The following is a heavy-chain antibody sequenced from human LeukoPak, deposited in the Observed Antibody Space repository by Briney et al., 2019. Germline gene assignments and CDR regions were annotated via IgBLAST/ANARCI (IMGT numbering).Heavy chain of an antibody. CDR1: GFPFSNYG. D-gene: IGHD6-13*01. CDR2: ISYDESNK. J-gene: IGHJ4*02. CDR3: VKRGSSWYYLDS. V-gene: IGHV3-30*18. Sequence: PGRSLRLSCAASGFPFSNYGMHWVRQAPGKGLEWVAVISYDESNKYYADSVKGRFTISRDNSKNTLFLRMNGLRAEDTAMYYCVKRGSSWYYLDSWGQGTLVTVSS.